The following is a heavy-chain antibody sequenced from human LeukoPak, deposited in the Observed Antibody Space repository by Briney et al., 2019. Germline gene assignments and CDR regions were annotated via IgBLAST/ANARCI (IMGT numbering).Heavy chain of an antibody. CDR1: GGSISSSSYY. J-gene: IGHJ3*02. V-gene: IGHV4-39*07. CDR2: IYYSGST. CDR3: ARRHNYYDSSGDEAFDI. D-gene: IGHD3-22*01. Sequence: PSETLSLTCTVSGGSISSSSYYWGWIRQPPGKGLEWIGSIYYSGSTYYNPSLKSRVTISVDKSKNQFSLKLSSVTAADTAVYYCARRHNYYDSSGDEAFDIWGQGTMVTVSS.